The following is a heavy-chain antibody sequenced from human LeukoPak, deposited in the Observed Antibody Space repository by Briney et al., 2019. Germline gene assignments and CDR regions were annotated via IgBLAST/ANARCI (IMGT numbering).Heavy chain of an antibody. CDR2: ISSSGSTI. V-gene: IGHV3-48*03. CDR3: ARESVVVAATYLNVPLFDY. Sequence: GGSLRLSCAASGFTFSSYEMNWVRQAPGKGLEWVSYISSSGSTIYYADSVKGRFTISRDNAKNSLYLQMNSLRAEDTAVYYCARESVVVAATYLNVPLFDYWGQGTLVTVSS. D-gene: IGHD2-15*01. CDR1: GFTFSSYE. J-gene: IGHJ4*02.